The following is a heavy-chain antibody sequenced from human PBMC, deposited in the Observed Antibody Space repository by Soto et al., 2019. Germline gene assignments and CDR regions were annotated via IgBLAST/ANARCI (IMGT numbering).Heavy chain of an antibody. V-gene: IGHV3-53*01. CDR2: IYSGGST. J-gene: IGHJ6*02. CDR1: GFTVSSNH. D-gene: IGHD3-3*01. CDR3: ASRVSKTGPPRFYGMDV. Sequence: EVQLVESGGGLIQPGGSLRLSCAASGFTVSSNHMSWVRQAPGKGLEWVSTIYSGGSTYYADSVKGRFTISRDNSKNTLYLQINSLSVEDTAVYYCASRVSKTGPPRFYGMDVWGQGTTVTVSS.